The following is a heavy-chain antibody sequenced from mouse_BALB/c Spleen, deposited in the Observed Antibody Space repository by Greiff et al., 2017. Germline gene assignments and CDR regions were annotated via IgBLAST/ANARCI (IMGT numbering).Heavy chain of an antibody. Sequence: EVQLQQSGAELVRPGALVKLSCKASGFNIKDYYMHWVKQRPEQGLEWIGWIDPENGNTIYDPKFQGKASITADTSSNTAYLQLSSLTSEDTAVYYCAKLLLYWYFDVWGAGTTVTVSS. CDR3: AKLLLYWYFDV. D-gene: IGHD1-1*01. CDR1: GFNIKDYY. J-gene: IGHJ1*01. CDR2: IDPENGNT. V-gene: IGHV14-1*02.